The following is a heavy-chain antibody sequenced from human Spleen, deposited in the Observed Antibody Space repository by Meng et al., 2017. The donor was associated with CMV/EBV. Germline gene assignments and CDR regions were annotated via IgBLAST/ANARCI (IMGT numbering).Heavy chain of an antibody. V-gene: IGHV3-48*04. CDR3: ARAPFAWGSTSWYFY. CDR1: GFTFSGFS. Sequence: GGSLRLSCAASGFTFSGFSMNWVRQAPGRGLEWISYISSGSNTIHYADSVKGRFTNSRDNAKNSVYLQMNSLRAEDTAAYYCARAPFAWGSTSWYFYWGQGTLVTVSS. CDR2: ISSGSNTI. J-gene: IGHJ4*02. D-gene: IGHD2-2*01.